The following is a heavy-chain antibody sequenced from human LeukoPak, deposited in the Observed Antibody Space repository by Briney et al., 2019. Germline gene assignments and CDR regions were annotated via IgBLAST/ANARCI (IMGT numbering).Heavy chain of an antibody. CDR3: ARRPRYYGSGSYYRSNYYYYMDV. D-gene: IGHD3-10*01. CDR2: IYYSGST. J-gene: IGHJ6*03. V-gene: IGHV4-61*01. CDR1: GGSFSSRTYY. Sequence: SETLSLTCTVSGGSFSSRTYYWGWIRQPPGKGLEWIGYIYYSGSTNYNPSLKSRVTISVDTSKNQFSLKLSSVTAADTAVYYCARRPRYYGSGSYYRSNYYYYMDVWGKGTTVTISS.